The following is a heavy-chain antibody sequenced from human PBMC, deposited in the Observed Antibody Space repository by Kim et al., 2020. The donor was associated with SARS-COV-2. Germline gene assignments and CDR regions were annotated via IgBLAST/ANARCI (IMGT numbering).Heavy chain of an antibody. J-gene: IGHJ3*02. V-gene: IGHV5-51*01. CDR3: ARSAAVATITDGFDI. Sequence: GESLKISCKTSGYSFTSHWIAWVRQISGKGLEWMGIVYPGDSDVYYSPSFKGQVTISADKSISTAYLQWGSLKDSDTATYYCARSAAVATITDGFDIWGQGTRVTVSS. D-gene: IGHD5-12*01. CDR1: GYSFTSHW. CDR2: VYPGDSDV.